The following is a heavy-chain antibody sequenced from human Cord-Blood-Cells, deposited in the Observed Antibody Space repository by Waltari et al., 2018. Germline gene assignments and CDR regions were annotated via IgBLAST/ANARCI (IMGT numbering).Heavy chain of an antibody. J-gene: IGHJ5*02. CDR1: GYTFTSYG. CDR3: ARVRLTTMIVVVNWFDP. Sequence: QVQLVQSGAEVKKPGASVKVSCKASGYTFTSYGISWVRQAPGQGLEWMGWISAYNGNTNYAQKLQGRVTMTTDTSTSTAYMELRSLRSDDTAVYYCARVRLTTMIVVVNWFDPWGQGTLVTVSS. V-gene: IGHV1-18*04. D-gene: IGHD3-22*01. CDR2: ISAYNGNT.